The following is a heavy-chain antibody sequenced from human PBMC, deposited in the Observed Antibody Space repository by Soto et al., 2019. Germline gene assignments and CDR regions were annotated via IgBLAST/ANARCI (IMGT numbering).Heavy chain of an antibody. D-gene: IGHD6-13*01. V-gene: IGHV3-7*05. CDR1: GFTLSMHW. CDR3: ARDVSPGSSSLYLDAFDI. CDR2: IKQDGSKK. Sequence: EVQLEESGGGLVQPGGSLRLSCAASGFTLSMHWMTWVRQAPGRGLEWVANIKQDGSKKSYLDSVRGRFTISRDNVRNSLYLQMDSLRAEDTALYYCARDVSPGSSSLYLDAFDIWGQGTMVIVSS. J-gene: IGHJ3*02.